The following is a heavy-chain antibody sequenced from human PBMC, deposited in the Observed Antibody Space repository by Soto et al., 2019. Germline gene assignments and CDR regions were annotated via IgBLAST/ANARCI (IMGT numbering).Heavy chain of an antibody. J-gene: IGHJ4*02. D-gene: IGHD6-6*01. CDR1: GFTVSGNY. Sequence: EVQLVETGGGLIQPGGSLRLSCAASGFTVSGNYMSWVRQAPGRGLEWVSVIYNGGGTYYADSVKGRFTISRDNSKNTLYLQMNGLRAEDTAVYYCASTRGSSYDYSGQGTLVTVSS. CDR2: IYNGGGT. CDR3: ASTRGSSYDY. V-gene: IGHV3-53*02.